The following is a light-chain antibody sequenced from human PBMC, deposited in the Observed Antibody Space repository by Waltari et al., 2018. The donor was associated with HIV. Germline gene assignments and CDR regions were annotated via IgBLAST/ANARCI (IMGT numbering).Light chain of an antibody. V-gene: IGKV3-11*01. Sequence: EIVLTQSPATLSLSPGERATLSCRASQSVDTSLAWYQQKPGQSPRLLLYDVSNRATGIPARFSGSGSGTDFTLTISSLEPEDFAVYYCQQRSNWLTFGGGSKVEIK. CDR1: QSVDTS. CDR2: DVS. CDR3: QQRSNWLT. J-gene: IGKJ4*01.